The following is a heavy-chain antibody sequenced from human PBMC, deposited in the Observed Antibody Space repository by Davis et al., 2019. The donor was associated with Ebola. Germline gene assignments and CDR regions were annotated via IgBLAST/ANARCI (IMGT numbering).Heavy chain of an antibody. CDR3: ARDLYSSGWYAEDAFDI. V-gene: IGHV1-18*01. D-gene: IGHD6-19*01. J-gene: IGHJ3*02. CDR2: ISAYNGNT. Sequence: ASVKVSCKASGYTFTSYGFSWVRQAPGQGLEWMGWISAYNGNTNYAQKFQGRVTMTTDTSTSTAYMELRSLRSDDTAVYYCARDLYSSGWYAEDAFDIWGQGTMVTVSS. CDR1: GYTFTSYG.